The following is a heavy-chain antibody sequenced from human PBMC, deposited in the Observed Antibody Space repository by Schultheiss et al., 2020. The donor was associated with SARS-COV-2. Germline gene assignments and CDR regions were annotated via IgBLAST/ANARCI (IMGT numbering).Heavy chain of an antibody. CDR2: IYYSGST. D-gene: IGHD6-19*01. CDR3: ARHVYSSAAGDYMDV. CDR1: GGSISSYY. V-gene: IGHV4-59*08. Sequence: SQTLSLTCTVSGGSISSYYWSWIRQPPGKGLEWIGYIYYSGSTNYNPSLKSRVTMSADTSKNQFSLKLSSVTAADTAVYYCARHVYSSAAGDYMDVWGKGTTVTVSS. J-gene: IGHJ6*03.